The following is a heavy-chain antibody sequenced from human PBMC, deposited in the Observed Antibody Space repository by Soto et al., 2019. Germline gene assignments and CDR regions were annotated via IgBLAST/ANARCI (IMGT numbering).Heavy chain of an antibody. D-gene: IGHD2-2*01. Sequence: QVQLVESGGGLVKPGGSLRLSCAASGFTFSDYYMSCIRQAPGKGLEWVSYISSSGSTIYYADSVKGRFTISRDNAKNSLYLPMNSLGAEETAVYYCARDSGPGVPAAIWYFDLWGRGTLVTVSS. CDR3: ARDSGPGVPAAIWYFDL. CDR1: GFTFSDYY. V-gene: IGHV3-11*01. J-gene: IGHJ2*01. CDR2: ISSSGSTI.